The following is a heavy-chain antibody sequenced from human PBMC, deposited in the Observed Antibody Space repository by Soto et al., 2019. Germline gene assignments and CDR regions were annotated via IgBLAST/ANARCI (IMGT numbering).Heavy chain of an antibody. J-gene: IGHJ4*02. Sequence: QVQLVDSGGGVVQPGRSLRRSCAASGFTFSSYAMRWVRQAPGKGLEWVAVISYDGSNKYYADSVKGRFTISRDNSKNTLYLQMNSLKAEDTAVYYCARGRSVVVALDSWGQGTLVTVSS. D-gene: IGHD2-15*01. CDR1: GFTFSSYA. CDR3: ARGRSVVVALDS. CDR2: ISYDGSNK. V-gene: IGHV3-30-3*01.